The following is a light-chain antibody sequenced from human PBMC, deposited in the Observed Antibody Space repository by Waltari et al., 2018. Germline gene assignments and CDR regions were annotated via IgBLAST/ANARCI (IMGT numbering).Light chain of an antibody. J-gene: IGLJ1*01. Sequence: QSALTQPRSVSGSPGQSVTISCTGTSRDVGASQYVSWFQQHPGGAPKLLIFDVTARPAGLPHRFSGSKSANTASLTISGLQPDDEADYYCCSYAGTYTYVFGPGTSVTVL. CDR3: CSYAGTYTYV. CDR2: DVT. V-gene: IGLV2-11*01. CDR1: SRDVGASQY.